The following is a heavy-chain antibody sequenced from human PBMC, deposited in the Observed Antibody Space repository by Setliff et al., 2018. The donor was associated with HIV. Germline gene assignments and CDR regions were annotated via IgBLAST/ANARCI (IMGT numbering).Heavy chain of an antibody. CDR3: ARHGRSYDSGRWYNWFDS. CDR2: MHVSRET. J-gene: IGHJ5*01. Sequence: LSLTCTVSGGSISDTYYTWIRQTPGKGLEWIGLMHVSRETNYNPSLESRVTISMDTSKNQFSLKLSSVTAADTALYFCARHGRSYDSGRWYNWFDSWGQGTPVTV. CDR1: GGSISDTY. D-gene: IGHD3-10*01. V-gene: IGHV4-59*08.